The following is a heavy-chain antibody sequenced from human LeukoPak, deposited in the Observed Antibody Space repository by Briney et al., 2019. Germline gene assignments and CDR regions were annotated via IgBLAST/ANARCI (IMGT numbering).Heavy chain of an antibody. CDR2: IIPIFGTA. V-gene: IGHV1-69*05. CDR1: GGTFSSYA. Sequence: SVKASCKASGGTFSSYAISWVRQAPGQGLEWMGGIIPIFGTANYAQKFQGRVTITTDESTSTAYMELSSLRSEDTAVYYCARDKSSSSWYYWFDPWGQGTLVTVSS. D-gene: IGHD6-13*01. J-gene: IGHJ5*02. CDR3: ARDKSSSSWYYWFDP.